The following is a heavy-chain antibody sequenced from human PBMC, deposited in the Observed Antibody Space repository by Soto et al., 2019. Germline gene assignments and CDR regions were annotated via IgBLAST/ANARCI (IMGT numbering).Heavy chain of an antibody. CDR1: GFTFSSYA. CDR2: ITSNGGNT. CDR3: ARRIPFGYGMDV. V-gene: IGHV3-64*01. D-gene: IGHD2-21*01. J-gene: IGHJ6*02. Sequence: EVQLVESGGGLVQPGGSLRLSCAASGFTFSSYAMHWVRQAPGKGLEYVSAITSNGGNTDYASFVKGRFTISRDNSKNTLYLQMGSLRAEDMAVYYCARRIPFGYGMDVWGQGTTVTVSS.